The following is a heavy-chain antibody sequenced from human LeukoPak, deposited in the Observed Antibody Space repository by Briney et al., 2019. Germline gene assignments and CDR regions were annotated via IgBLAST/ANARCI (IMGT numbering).Heavy chain of an antibody. CDR2: ISLTGLT. J-gene: IGHJ4*02. CDR3: SRENGAFSPFGY. CDR1: GDSISNTNG. Sequence: SETLSLTCGVSGDSISNTNGWSWVRQPPGQGLERIGEISLTGLTHYNPSLESRVTVSLDKSKNQLSLNLTSVTAADTAVYYCSRENGAFSPFGYWGQGTLVTVLS. V-gene: IGHV4-4*02. D-gene: IGHD2-8*01.